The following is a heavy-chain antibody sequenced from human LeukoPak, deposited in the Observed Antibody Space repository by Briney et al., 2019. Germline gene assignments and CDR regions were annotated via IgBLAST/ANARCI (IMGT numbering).Heavy chain of an antibody. Sequence: GGSLRLSCAASGFTFSNYWMHWVRQTPGGGLVWVARINTDGYTKTYADSVKGRFTISRDNATNQVYLQMSSLRVEDTAVYYCARGDYGDYFDYWGQGTLVTVSS. CDR2: INTDGYTK. CDR3: ARGDYGDYFDY. J-gene: IGHJ4*02. V-gene: IGHV3-74*01. D-gene: IGHD4-17*01. CDR1: GFTFSNYW.